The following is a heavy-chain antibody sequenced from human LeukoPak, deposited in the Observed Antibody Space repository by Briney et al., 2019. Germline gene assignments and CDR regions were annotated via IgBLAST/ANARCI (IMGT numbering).Heavy chain of an antibody. J-gene: IGHJ5*02. D-gene: IGHD3-3*01. Sequence: PSETLSLTCTVSGGSISSYYWSWIRQPAGKELEWIGRIYTSGSTNYNPSLKSRVTMSVDTSKNQFSLKLSSVTAADTAVYYCAREDYDFWSGYTTKNWFDPWGQGTLVTVSS. CDR2: IYTSGST. V-gene: IGHV4-4*07. CDR3: AREDYDFWSGYTTKNWFDP. CDR1: GGSISSYY.